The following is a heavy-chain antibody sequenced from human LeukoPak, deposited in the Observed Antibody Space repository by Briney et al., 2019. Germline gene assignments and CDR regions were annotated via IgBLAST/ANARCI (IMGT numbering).Heavy chain of an antibody. D-gene: IGHD3-22*01. V-gene: IGHV1-69*04. CDR3: ARGIVVDPYYYGMDV. J-gene: IGHJ6*02. CDR2: IIPILGIA. Sequence: AAVKVSCKASGGTFSSYAISWVRQAPGQGLEWMGRIIPILGIANYAQKFQGRVTITADKSTSTAYMELSSLRSEDTAVYYCARGIVVDPYYYGMDVWGQGTTVTVSS. CDR1: GGTFSSYA.